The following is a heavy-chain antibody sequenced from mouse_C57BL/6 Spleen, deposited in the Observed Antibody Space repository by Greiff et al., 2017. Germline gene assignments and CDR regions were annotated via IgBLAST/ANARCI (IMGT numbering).Heavy chain of an antibody. D-gene: IGHD3-2*02. CDR2: IDPSDSYT. J-gene: IGHJ4*01. CDR1: GYTFTSYW. Sequence: VQLQQPGAELVMPGASVKLSCKASGYTFTSYWMHWVKQRPGQGLEWIGEIDPSDSYTNYNQKFKGKSTLTVDKSSSTAYMQLSSLTSEDSAVYYCARGTAQAFFYYAMDYWGQGTSVTVSS. CDR3: ARGTAQAFFYYAMDY. V-gene: IGHV1-69*01.